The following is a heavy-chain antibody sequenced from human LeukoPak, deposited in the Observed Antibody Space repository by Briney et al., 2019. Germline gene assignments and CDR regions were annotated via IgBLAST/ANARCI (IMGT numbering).Heavy chain of an antibody. CDR2: ISGSGDIT. CDR1: GFTFSTYA. J-gene: IGHJ4*02. V-gene: IGHV3-23*01. D-gene: IGHD3-22*01. Sequence: GGSLRLSCTASGFTFSTYAMHWVRQAPGKGLEWVSGISGSGDITYYADSVKGRFTISRDNSKNTLYLQMNSLRAEDTAVYYCARDSTYYDSSGYFDYWGQGTLVTVSS. CDR3: ARDSTYYDSSGYFDY.